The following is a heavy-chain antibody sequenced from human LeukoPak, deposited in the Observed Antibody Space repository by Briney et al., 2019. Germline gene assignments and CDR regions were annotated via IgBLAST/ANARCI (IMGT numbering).Heavy chain of an antibody. CDR1: GGSISSGSYY. CDR2: IYTSGST. D-gene: IGHD3-22*01. V-gene: IGHV4-61*02. CDR3: ARDGRYYYDSSGYYYGGSRFDI. Sequence: NASETLSLTCTVSGGSISSGSYYWSWIRQPAGKGLEWIGRIYTSGSTNYNPSLKGRVTISVDKSKNQFSLKLSSVTAADTAVYYCARDGRYYYDSSGYYYGGSRFDIWGQGTLVTVSS. J-gene: IGHJ1*01.